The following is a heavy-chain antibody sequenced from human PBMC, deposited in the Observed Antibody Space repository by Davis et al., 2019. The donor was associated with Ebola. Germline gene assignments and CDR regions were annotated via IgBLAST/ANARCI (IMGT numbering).Heavy chain of an antibody. V-gene: IGHV3-9*01. J-gene: IGHJ3*02. CDR3: AKSGYCSSTSCYTLNLHAFDI. D-gene: IGHD2-2*02. CDR2: ISWNSGSI. CDR1: GFTFSSYA. Sequence: SLKISCAASGFTFSSYAMSWVRQAPGKGLEWVSGISWNSGSIGYADSVKGRFTISRDNAKNSLYLQMNSLRAEDTALYYCAKSGYCSSTSCYTLNLHAFDIWGQGTMVTVSS.